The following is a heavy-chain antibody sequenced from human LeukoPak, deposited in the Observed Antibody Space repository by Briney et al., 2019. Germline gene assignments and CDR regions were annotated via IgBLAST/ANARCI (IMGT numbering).Heavy chain of an antibody. V-gene: IGHV3-48*03. D-gene: IGHD6-19*01. J-gene: IGHJ4*02. CDR3: ARVAGYSSGWLAFDY. CDR2: ISSSGSTI. CDR1: GFPFSSYE. Sequence: GGSLRLSCAATGFPFSSYEMNWVRQAPGKGLEWVSYISSSGSTIYYADSVKGRFTISRDNAKNSLYLQMNSLRAEDTAVYYCARVAGYSSGWLAFDYWGQGTLVTVSS.